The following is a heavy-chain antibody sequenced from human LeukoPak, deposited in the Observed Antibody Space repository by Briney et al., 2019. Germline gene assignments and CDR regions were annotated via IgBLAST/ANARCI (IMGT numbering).Heavy chain of an antibody. J-gene: IGHJ4*02. D-gene: IGHD1-1*01. CDR3: AKPGRGNWNDGLDY. CDR2: ISYDGSNK. Sequence: PGGSLRLSCAASGFSFSSYSMHWVRQAPGKGLEWVAIISYDGSNKYYADSVKGRFTISRDDSKNTLYLQMNSLRGEDTAVYYCAKPGRGNWNDGLDYWGQGTLVTVSS. CDR1: GFSFSSYS. V-gene: IGHV3-30*18.